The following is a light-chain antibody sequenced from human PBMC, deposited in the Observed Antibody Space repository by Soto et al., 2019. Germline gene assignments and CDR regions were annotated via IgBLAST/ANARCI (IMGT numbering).Light chain of an antibody. J-gene: IGKJ4*01. CDR3: QQYFSAHLT. Sequence: IVMTQSPASLAVSLGERATINCKSSQSLLNSANDKIHLAWYQQKLGQPPKLLIWRASTRDSGVPDRFSGSGSGTDFTLTINSLQAEDVATYYCQQYFSAHLTFGGGTKVEI. CDR1: QSLLNSANDKIH. CDR2: RAS. V-gene: IGKV4-1*01.